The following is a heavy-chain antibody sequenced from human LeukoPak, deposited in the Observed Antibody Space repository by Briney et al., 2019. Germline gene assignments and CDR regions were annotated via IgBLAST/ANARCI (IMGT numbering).Heavy chain of an antibody. Sequence: SETLSLTCTVSGGSISNYYWSWIRQPPGKGLEWIGYIYYSGSTNSNPSLKSRVTILVDTSKNQFSLKLSSVTAADTAVYYCARQERYFDWLLSLDPWGQGTLVTVSS. V-gene: IGHV4-59*08. CDR3: ARQERYFDWLLSLDP. J-gene: IGHJ5*02. D-gene: IGHD3-9*01. CDR2: IYYSGST. CDR1: GGSISNYY.